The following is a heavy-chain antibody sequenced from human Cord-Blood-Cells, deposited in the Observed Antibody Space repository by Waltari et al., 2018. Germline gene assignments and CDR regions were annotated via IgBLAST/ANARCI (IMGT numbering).Heavy chain of an antibody. V-gene: IGHV1-69*14. CDR1: GGTFSSYA. J-gene: IGHJ2*01. CDR2: IVPIFGTA. Sequence: QVQLVQSGAEVKKPGSSVKVSCKASGGTFSSYAISWVRQAPGQGLEWMGGIVPIFGTATYEQKFRGRVTITADKSTSTAYMELSSLRSEDMAVYYCATNPPIYWYFDLWGRGTLVTVSS. CDR3: ATNPPIYWYFDL.